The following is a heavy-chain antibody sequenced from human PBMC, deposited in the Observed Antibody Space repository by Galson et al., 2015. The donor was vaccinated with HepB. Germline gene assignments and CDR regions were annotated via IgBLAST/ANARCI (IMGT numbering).Heavy chain of an antibody. V-gene: IGHV5-10-1*01. Sequence: QSGAEVKKPGESLRISCKGSGYSFTSYWISWVRQMPGKGLEWMGRIDPSDSYTNYSPSFQGHVTISADKSISTAYLQWGSLKASDTAMYYCARRPVGYGGNSHYGMDVWGQGTTVTVSS. D-gene: IGHD4-23*01. J-gene: IGHJ6*02. CDR1: GYSFTSYW. CDR2: IDPSDSYT. CDR3: ARRPVGYGGNSHYGMDV.